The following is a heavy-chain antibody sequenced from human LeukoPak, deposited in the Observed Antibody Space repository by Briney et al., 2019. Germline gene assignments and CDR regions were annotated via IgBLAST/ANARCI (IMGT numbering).Heavy chain of an antibody. D-gene: IGHD2-8*02. Sequence: SETLSLTCTVSGGSISSSSYYWGWIRQPPGTGLEWIGSIYYSGNTYYNPSLKSRVTISVDTSKNQFSLKLSSVTATDTAVYYCARDTEYWSYWGQAALVTVSS. CDR1: GGSISSSSYY. J-gene: IGHJ4*02. CDR2: IYYSGNT. V-gene: IGHV4-39*07. CDR3: ARDTEYWSY.